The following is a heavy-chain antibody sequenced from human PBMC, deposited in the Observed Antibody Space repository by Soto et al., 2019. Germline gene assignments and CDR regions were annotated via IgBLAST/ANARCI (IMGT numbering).Heavy chain of an antibody. J-gene: IGHJ3*02. CDR2: IWYDGSNK. V-gene: IGHV3-33*01. D-gene: IGHD1-1*01. CDR3: ARGSGHDAFDI. CDR1: GFTFSSYG. Sequence: PGGSLRLSCAASGFTFSSYGMHWVRQAPGKGLEWVAVIWYDGSNKYYAESVKGRFTISRDNSKNTLYLQMNSLRAEDTAVYYCARGSGHDAFDIWDQGTMVTVSS.